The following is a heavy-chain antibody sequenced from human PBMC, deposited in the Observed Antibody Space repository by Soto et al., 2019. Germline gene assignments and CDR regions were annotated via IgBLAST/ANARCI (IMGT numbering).Heavy chain of an antibody. CDR3: ARVERGTATTVVDAFDI. CDR1: GGFVSSGSYY. J-gene: IGHJ3*02. CDR2: MSHSGGT. D-gene: IGHD1-1*01. Sequence: QVQLQQWGAGLLKPSETLSLTCAVYGGFVSSGSYYWSWIRQPPGKGLEWIGEMSHSGGTHFNPSLKSRVTISVDTSTNKFYLKMSSVTAADTDLYYCARVERGTATTVVDAFDIWGPGTMVTVYS. V-gene: IGHV4-34*01.